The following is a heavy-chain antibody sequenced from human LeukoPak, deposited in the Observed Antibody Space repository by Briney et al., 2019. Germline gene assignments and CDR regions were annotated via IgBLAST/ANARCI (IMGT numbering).Heavy chain of an antibody. CDR3: TRSFPGIVGAADF. V-gene: IGHV4-59*01. CDR2: IHSSGKT. CDR1: GGSIISYY. D-gene: IGHD1-26*01. J-gene: IGHJ4*02. Sequence: PSETLSLTCTVPGGSIISYYWSWIRQSPQKGLEWIAYIHSSGKTNYNPSLKSRVTISVDTSKNQFSLKVTSMTAADTGVYYCTRSFPGIVGAADFWGQGTLVTVSS.